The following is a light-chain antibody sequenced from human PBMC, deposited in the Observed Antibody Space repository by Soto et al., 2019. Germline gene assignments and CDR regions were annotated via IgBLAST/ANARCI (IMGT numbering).Light chain of an antibody. CDR2: DVS. V-gene: IGLV2-14*01. Sequence: QSVLTQPASVSGSPGQSITISCAGTSSDVGGYSYVSWYQQHPGKAPKLMIYDVSNRPGGASNRFSGCKSGTTPSPTISGVQADAEADYYWSTSTSSSTHWMFGGGTKVTVL. CDR3: STSTSSSTHWM. J-gene: IGLJ3*02. CDR1: SSDVGGYSY.